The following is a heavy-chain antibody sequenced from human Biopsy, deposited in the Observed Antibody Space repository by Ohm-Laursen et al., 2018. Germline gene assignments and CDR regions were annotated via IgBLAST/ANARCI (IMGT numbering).Heavy chain of an antibody. CDR1: GFNFNHYA. CDR2: ISWSNDNI. D-gene: IGHD6-19*01. Sequence: SLRLSCTASGFNFNHYAMQWVRQVPGKGPEWVSSISWSNDNIHYADSVKGRFTISRDRSRDTLYLQMNRLTNEDTALYYCTKDGGQWLGGAFDIWGHGTMVIVAS. CDR3: TKDGGQWLGGAFDI. J-gene: IGHJ3*02. V-gene: IGHV3-9*01.